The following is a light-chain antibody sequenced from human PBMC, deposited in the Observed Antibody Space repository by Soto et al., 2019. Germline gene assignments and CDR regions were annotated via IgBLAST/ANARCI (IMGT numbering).Light chain of an antibody. Sequence: DIQMTQSPSSLSASVGDRVTITCQASQDISNYLNWYQNKPGKAPKLLIYDASNLEAGVPSRFSGSGSGTDFTFTISSLQPEDIATYYCQQALTFGGGTKVEIK. J-gene: IGKJ4*01. V-gene: IGKV1-33*01. CDR3: QQALT. CDR2: DAS. CDR1: QDISNY.